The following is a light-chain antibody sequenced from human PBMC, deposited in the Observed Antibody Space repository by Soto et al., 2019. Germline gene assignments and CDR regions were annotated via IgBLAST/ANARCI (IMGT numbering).Light chain of an antibody. CDR2: AAS. V-gene: IGKV1-39*01. J-gene: IGKJ1*01. CDR3: QQYNSYRA. Sequence: DIQMTQSPSSLSASVGDRVTITCRASQSISSYLNWYQQKPGKAPKLLIYAASSLQSGVPSRFSGSGSGTDFTLTISSLQPEDFAIYYCQQYNSYRAFGQGTKVDIK. CDR1: QSISSY.